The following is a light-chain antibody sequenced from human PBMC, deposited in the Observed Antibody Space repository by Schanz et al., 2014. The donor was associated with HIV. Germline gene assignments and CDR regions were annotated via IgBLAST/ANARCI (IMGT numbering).Light chain of an antibody. V-gene: IGLV2-8*01. Sequence: QSALTQPPSVSGSPGQSISISCTGTSGDVGSYNYVSWYQQHPGKAPKLMIYEVTKRPSGVPDRYSGSKSDTSASLAITGLQAEDEADYYCQSYDSSLSVVFGGGTKLTVL. CDR2: EVT. CDR1: SGDVGSYNY. J-gene: IGLJ2*01. CDR3: QSYDSSLSVV.